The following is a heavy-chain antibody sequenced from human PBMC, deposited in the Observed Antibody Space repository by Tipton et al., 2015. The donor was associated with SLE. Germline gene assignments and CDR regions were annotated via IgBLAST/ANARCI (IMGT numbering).Heavy chain of an antibody. Sequence: TLSLTCSVSGVSISLNTYHWGWIRQSPGKGLEWIGSGVFSGNMYYNPSLNSRVTISADTSKNQFSLKLSSVTAADTAVYYCARRSGDFWSGYTYYFDYWGQGTLVTVSS. CDR2: GVFSGNM. V-gene: IGHV4-39*01. CDR3: ARRSGDFWSGYTYYFDY. CDR1: GVSISLNTYH. J-gene: IGHJ4*02. D-gene: IGHD3-3*01.